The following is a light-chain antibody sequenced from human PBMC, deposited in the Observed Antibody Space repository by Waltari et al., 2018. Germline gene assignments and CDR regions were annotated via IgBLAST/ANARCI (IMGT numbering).Light chain of an antibody. CDR3: QETYTPPWT. V-gene: IGKV1-39*01. Sequence: DIQMTQSPLSLSASVGDRVTVTCRASQSVSTHLPWYQHKPGKAPELLVYSASFLETGVPSRFSASGSGTDFNFTITAVQPEDFAAYYCQETYTPPWTFGPGTRLEIK. J-gene: IGKJ1*01. CDR1: QSVSTH. CDR2: SAS.